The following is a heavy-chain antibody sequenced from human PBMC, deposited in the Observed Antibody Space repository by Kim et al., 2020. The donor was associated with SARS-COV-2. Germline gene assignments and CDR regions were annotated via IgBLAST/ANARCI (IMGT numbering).Heavy chain of an antibody. J-gene: IGHJ6*02. CDR2: IIPILGIA. V-gene: IGHV1-69*04. D-gene: IGHD3-16*01. CDR1: GGTFSSYA. CDR3: ARERKGDYPLHYYYGMDV. Sequence: SVKVSCKASGGTFSSYAISWVRQAPGQGLEWMGRIIPILGIANYAQKFQGRVTITADKSTSTAYMELSSLRSEDTAVYYCARERKGDYPLHYYYGMDVWGQGTTVTVSS.